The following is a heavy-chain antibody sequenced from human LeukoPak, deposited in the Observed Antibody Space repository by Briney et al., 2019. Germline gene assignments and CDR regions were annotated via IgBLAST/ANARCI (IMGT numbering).Heavy chain of an antibody. V-gene: IGHV1-24*01. Sequence: ASVKVSCKVSGYTLTELSMHWVRQAPGKGLEWMGGFDPEDGETIYAQKFQGRVTMTRNTSISTAYMELSSLRSEDTAVYYCAFSSYYLQGNYYYMDVWGKGTTVTVSS. CDR3: AFSSYYLQGNYYYMDV. CDR1: GYTLTELS. CDR2: FDPEDGET. J-gene: IGHJ6*03. D-gene: IGHD1-26*01.